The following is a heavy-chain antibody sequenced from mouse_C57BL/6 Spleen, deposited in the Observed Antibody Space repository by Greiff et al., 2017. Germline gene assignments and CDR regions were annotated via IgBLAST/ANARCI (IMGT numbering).Heavy chain of an antibody. V-gene: IGHV5-4*03. CDR2: ISDGGSYT. Sequence: EVKLVESGGGLVKPGGSLKLSCAASGFTFSSYAMSWVRQTPEKRLEWVATISDGGSYTYYPDNVKGRFTISRDNAKNNLYLQMSHLKSEDTAIYYCARGPYGSPLYYAMGYWGEETSVTASS. D-gene: IGHD1-1*01. CDR3: ARGPYGSPLYYAMGY. J-gene: IGHJ4*01. CDR1: GFTFSSYA.